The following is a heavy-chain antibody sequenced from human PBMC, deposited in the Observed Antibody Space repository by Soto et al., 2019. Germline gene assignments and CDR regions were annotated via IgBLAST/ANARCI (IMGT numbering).Heavy chain of an antibody. CDR2: ISASGGST. D-gene: IGHD6-6*01. J-gene: IGHJ4*02. Sequence: GGSLRLSCAASGFTFSSYAMSWVRQAPGKGLEWVSAISASGGSTYYADSVKGRFTISRDNSKNTLHMQMNSLRSEDTALYYCAKNPSLLVGNYFDYWGQGTLVTVSS. V-gene: IGHV3-23*01. CDR1: GFTFSSYA. CDR3: AKNPSLLVGNYFDY.